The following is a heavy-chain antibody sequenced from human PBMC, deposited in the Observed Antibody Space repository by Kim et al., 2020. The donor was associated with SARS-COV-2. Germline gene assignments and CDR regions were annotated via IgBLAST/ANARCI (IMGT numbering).Heavy chain of an antibody. J-gene: IGHJ3*02. CDR1: GFTVSYNY. CDR3: ARGGCPICLSDGFDI. D-gene: IGHD2-2*01. V-gene: IGHV3-53*01. CDR2: LYNDGKT. Sequence: GGSLRLSCAVSGFTVSYNYMNWVRQAQGEGLEWISILYNDGKTYYADSVKGRFTISRDNSKNTLYLQMHSLRVEDTAVYYCARGGCPICLSDGFDIWGQGTVVTVSS.